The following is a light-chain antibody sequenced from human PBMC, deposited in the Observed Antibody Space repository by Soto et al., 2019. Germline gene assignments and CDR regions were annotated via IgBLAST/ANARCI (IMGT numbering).Light chain of an antibody. J-gene: IGKJ1*01. CDR2: KAS. Sequence: DIHMTQSPSTLSASVGDRVTITCRVSQSISSRLAWYQQKPGKAPKLLIYKASSLESGVPSRFSGSGSGTKFTLTIASLQPDDFATYYCQQYETFSGTFGPGTKVDIK. CDR3: QQYETFSGT. V-gene: IGKV1-5*03. CDR1: QSISSR.